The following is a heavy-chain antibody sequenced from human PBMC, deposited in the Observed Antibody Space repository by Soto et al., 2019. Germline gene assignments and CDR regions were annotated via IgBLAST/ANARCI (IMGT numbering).Heavy chain of an antibody. CDR2: INSDGSST. CDR3: ARDYVRYFDWKPSAFDI. Sequence: PGGSLRLSCAASGFTFSSYWMHWGRQAPGKGLVWVSRINSDGSSTSYADSVKGRITISRDNAKKTLYLQMKSLRAEDTVVYYCARDYVRYFDWKPSAFDIWGQGTMVTVSS. D-gene: IGHD3-9*01. J-gene: IGHJ3*02. CDR1: GFTFSSYW. V-gene: IGHV3-74*01.